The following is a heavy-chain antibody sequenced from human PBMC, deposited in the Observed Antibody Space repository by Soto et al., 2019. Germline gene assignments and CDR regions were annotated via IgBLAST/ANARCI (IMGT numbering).Heavy chain of an antibody. J-gene: IGHJ4*02. CDR1: GFTFNNYA. V-gene: IGHV3-23*01. CDR2: ISGGGSST. D-gene: IGHD3-16*01. CDR3: AKVPGYDYVWGTYYYFDY. Sequence: GGSLRLSCAASGFTFNNYAMSWVRQAPGKGLEWVSSISGGGSSTYYADSVKGRFTISRDNSKNTLYLQMNSPRAEDTAVYYCAKVPGYDYVWGTYYYFDYWGLGALVTVSS.